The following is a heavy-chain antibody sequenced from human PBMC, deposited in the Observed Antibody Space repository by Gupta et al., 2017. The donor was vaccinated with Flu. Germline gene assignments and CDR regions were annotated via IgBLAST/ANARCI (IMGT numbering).Heavy chain of an antibody. CDR2: IWYDGSNK. J-gene: IGHJ4*02. D-gene: IGHD4-17*01. Sequence: QVQLVESGGGVVQPGRSLRLSCAASGFTFSSYGMHWVRQAPGKGLEWVAVIWYDGSNKYYADSVKGRFTISRDNSKNTLYLQMNSLRAEDTAVYYCARDIDYGDYGGDQDDYWGQGTLVTVSS. V-gene: IGHV3-33*01. CDR1: GFTFSSYG. CDR3: ARDIDYGDYGGDQDDY.